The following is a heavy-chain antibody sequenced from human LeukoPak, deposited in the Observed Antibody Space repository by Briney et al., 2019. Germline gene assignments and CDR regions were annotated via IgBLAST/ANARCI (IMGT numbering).Heavy chain of an antibody. J-gene: IGHJ5*02. CDR2: IYHSGST. CDR1: GYSISSGYY. CDR3: ARRYYDSSGYPENWFDP. Sequence: SETLSLTCTVSGYSISSGYYWGWIRQPPGKGLEWIGSIYHSGSTYYNPSLKGRVTISVDTSKNQFSLKLSSVTAADTAVYYCARRYYDSSGYPENWFDPWGQGTLVTVSP. D-gene: IGHD3-22*01. V-gene: IGHV4-38-2*02.